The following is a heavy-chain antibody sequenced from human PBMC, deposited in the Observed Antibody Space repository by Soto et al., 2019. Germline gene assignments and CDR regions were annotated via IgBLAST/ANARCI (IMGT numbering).Heavy chain of an antibody. CDR1: GGSFNRHS. D-gene: IGHD6-13*01. Sequence: SVKVSCKTCGGSFNRHSITLVRQAPGQGLEWMGAVIPIFGTANYAQKFHGRVTMTADISTSNAYMDLRSLRSDDTAVYYCARIIAAAIIPSFDHWGQGTLVTVSS. V-gene: IGHV1-69*06. J-gene: IGHJ5*02. CDR2: VIPIFGTA. CDR3: ARIIAAAIIPSFDH.